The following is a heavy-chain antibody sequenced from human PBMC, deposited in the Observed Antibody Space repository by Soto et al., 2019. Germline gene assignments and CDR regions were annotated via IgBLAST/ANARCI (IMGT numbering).Heavy chain of an antibody. CDR2: ISSSSSTI. V-gene: IGHV3-48*02. CDR1: GFTFSSYS. Sequence: PGGSLRLSCAASGFTFSSYSMNWVRQAPGKGLEWVSYISSSSSTIYYADSVKGRFTISRDNAKNSLYLQMNSLRDEDTAVYYYARDWKIVGATRPDYYYYYGMDVWGQGTTVTVSS. CDR3: ARDWKIVGATRPDYYYYYGMDV. J-gene: IGHJ6*02. D-gene: IGHD1-26*01.